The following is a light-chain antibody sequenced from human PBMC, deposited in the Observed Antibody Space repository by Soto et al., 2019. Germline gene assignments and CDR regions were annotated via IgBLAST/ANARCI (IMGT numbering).Light chain of an antibody. V-gene: IGKV1-5*01. J-gene: IGKJ2*01. Sequence: DIQMTQSPSTLPASVGDRVTITCRASQSISSWLAWYQQKPGKAPKLLIYDASILESGVPSRFSGSGSGTEFTLTISTLQPDDFATYYCQQYNSYSSFGQGTKLEIK. CDR2: DAS. CDR3: QQYNSYSS. CDR1: QSISSW.